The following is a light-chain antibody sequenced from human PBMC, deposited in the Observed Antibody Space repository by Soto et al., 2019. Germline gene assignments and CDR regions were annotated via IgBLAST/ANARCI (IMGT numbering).Light chain of an antibody. Sequence: EIMMTQSPATLSVSPWERVTLSCRATQTLSSNLAWYQQRPGQAPRLLIYGASIRATGVPARFSGSGSGSEFTLTISSLQSDDFGIYYCQHFKNWPPTVTFGPGTKVDLK. CDR1: QTLSSN. V-gene: IGKV3D-15*01. J-gene: IGKJ3*01. CDR2: GAS. CDR3: QHFKNWPPTVT.